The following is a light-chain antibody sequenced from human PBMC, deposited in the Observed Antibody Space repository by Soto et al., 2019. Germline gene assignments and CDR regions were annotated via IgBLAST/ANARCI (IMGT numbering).Light chain of an antibody. J-gene: IGLJ1*01. CDR3: ISYTTISTYV. CDR1: SSGVAAYNY. Sequence: QSVLPQPASVSGSPGQSITISCTGTSSGVAAYNYVSWYQQHPGKAPKLMMSDVSNRASGISNRFSASKSGNTASLTISGLQTEDEADYYCISYTTISTYVFGTGTKVTVL. V-gene: IGLV2-14*03. CDR2: DVS.